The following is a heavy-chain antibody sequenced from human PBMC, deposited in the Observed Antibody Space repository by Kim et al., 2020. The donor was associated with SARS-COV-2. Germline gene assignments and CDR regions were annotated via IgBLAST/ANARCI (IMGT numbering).Heavy chain of an antibody. CDR3: ARGLFVVVPAAPTRADAFDI. Sequence: RVTISVDTSKNQFSLKLSSVTAADTAVYYCARGLFVVVPAAPTRADAFDIWGQGTMVTVSS. J-gene: IGHJ3*02. D-gene: IGHD2-2*01. V-gene: IGHV4-34*01.